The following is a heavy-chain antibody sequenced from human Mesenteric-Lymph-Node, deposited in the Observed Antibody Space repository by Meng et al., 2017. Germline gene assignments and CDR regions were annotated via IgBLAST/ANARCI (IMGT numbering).Heavy chain of an antibody. J-gene: IGHJ4*02. CDR3: ARSPLDGYNYHFDY. D-gene: IGHD5-24*01. CDR1: GYTFTSYY. Sequence: QVGQSRAYVKNRGASMKVSGKASGYTFTSYYIHWVRQAPGQGLEWMGVINPSGGSTTYSQKLQGRLTMTRDTSTSAVYMELSSLRSEDTAIYYCARSPLDGYNYHFDYWGQGTLVTVSS. CDR2: INPSGGST. V-gene: IGHV1-46*01.